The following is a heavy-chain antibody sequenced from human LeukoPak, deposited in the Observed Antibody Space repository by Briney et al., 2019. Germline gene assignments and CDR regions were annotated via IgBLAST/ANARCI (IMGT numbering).Heavy chain of an antibody. CDR3: ARDRGMWFGEPSDASDI. D-gene: IGHD3-10*01. CDR1: GLTFSNFG. J-gene: IGHJ3*02. Sequence: GGSLRLSCAASGLTFSNFGMHWVRQAPGKGLEWVSSISSSSSYIYYADSVKGRFTISRDNAKNLLYLQMNSLRVEDTAVYYCARDRGMWFGEPSDASDIWGQGTMVTVSS. V-gene: IGHV3-21*06. CDR2: ISSSSSYI.